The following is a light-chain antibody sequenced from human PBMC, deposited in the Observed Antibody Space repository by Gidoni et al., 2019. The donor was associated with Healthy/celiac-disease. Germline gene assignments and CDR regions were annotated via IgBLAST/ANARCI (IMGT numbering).Light chain of an antibody. J-gene: IGLJ2*01. CDR3: QSYDSSNFV. Sequence: NFMLTQPHSVSESPGKTVTISCTGSSGSIASNYVQWYQRRPGSAPTTVIYEDNQRPSGVPDRFSGSIDSSSNSASLTISGLKTEDEADYYCQSYDSSNFVFGGGTKLTVL. CDR2: EDN. CDR1: SGSIASNY. V-gene: IGLV6-57*02.